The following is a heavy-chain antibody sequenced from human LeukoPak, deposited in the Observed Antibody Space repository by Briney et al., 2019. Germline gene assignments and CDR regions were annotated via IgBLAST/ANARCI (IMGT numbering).Heavy chain of an antibody. D-gene: IGHD6-13*01. CDR3: ARGWYSSSWGSYYMDV. J-gene: IGHJ6*03. CDR1: GYTFTGYY. V-gene: IGHV1-2*02. Sequence: GASVKVSCKASGYTFTGYYMHWVRQAPGQGLEWMGWINPNSGGTNYAQKFQGRVTMTTDTSTSTAYMELRSLRSDDTAVYYCARGWYSSSWGSYYMDVWGKGTTVTVSS. CDR2: INPNSGGT.